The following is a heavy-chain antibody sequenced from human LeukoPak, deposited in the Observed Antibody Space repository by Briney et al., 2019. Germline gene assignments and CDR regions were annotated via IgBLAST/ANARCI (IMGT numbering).Heavy chain of an antibody. CDR1: GFSFSSYG. V-gene: IGHV3-30*18. CDR2: ISFDGSNE. CDR3: AKSGSSPPFYYYGMDV. Sequence: HPGGSLRLSCAASGFSFSSYGMHWVRQAPGKGLEWVAVISFDGSNEYYADSVKGRFTISRDNSKNSLYLHMNSLRAEDTAVYYCAKSGSSPPFYYYGMDVWGQGTKVTVFS. J-gene: IGHJ6*02. D-gene: IGHD6-13*01.